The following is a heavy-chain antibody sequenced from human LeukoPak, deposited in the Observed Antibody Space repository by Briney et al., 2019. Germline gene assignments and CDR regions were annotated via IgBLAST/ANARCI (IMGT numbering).Heavy chain of an antibody. CDR3: AKGLLNYYDSSGAVDAFDI. D-gene: IGHD3-22*01. V-gene: IGHV3-30*18. CDR2: ISYDGGNK. CDR1: GFTFSSYS. J-gene: IGHJ3*02. Sequence: PGGSLRLSCAASGFTFSSYSMNWVRQAPGKGLEWVAFISYDGGNKYYADSVKGRFTISRDNSKNTLYLQMNSLRAEDTAVYYCAKGLLNYYDSSGAVDAFDIWGQGTMVTVSS.